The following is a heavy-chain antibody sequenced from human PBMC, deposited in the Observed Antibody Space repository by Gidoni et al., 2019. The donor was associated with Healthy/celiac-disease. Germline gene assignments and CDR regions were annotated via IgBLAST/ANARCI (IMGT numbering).Heavy chain of an antibody. D-gene: IGHD3-10*01. J-gene: IGHJ6*02. CDR2: IYYSGST. Sequence: QVQLQESGPGLVKPSETLSLTCTVSGGSISSYYWSWIRQPPGKGLEWIGYIYYSGSTNYNPSLKSRVTISVDTSKNQFSLKVSSVTAADTAVYYCAMVRGLKGYYGMDVWGQGTTVTVSS. CDR1: GGSISSYY. V-gene: IGHV4-59*01. CDR3: AMVRGLKGYYGMDV.